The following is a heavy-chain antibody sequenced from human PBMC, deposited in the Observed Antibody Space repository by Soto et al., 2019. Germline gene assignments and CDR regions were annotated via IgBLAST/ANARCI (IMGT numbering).Heavy chain of an antibody. V-gene: IGHV2-5*02. CDR3: AHLTMAVTMFDY. CDR1: GFSLSTSGVG. CDR2: TYWDGYK. J-gene: IGHJ4*02. D-gene: IGHD6-19*01. Sequence: SGPTLVNPTQTLTLTCTFSGFSLSTSGVGVGWIRQPPGKALEWLAVTYWDGYKRYSPSLKTRLTITKDTSKNQVVLTMTNMDPVDTATYYCAHLTMAVTMFDYWGQGTLVTVSS.